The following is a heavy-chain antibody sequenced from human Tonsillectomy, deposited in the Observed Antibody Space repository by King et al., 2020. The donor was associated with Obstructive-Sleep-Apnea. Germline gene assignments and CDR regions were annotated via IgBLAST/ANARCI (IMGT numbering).Heavy chain of an antibody. J-gene: IGHJ2*01. V-gene: IGHV4-59*01. D-gene: IGHD5-24*01. Sequence: QLQESGPGLVKPSETLSLTYPVSGGSIISYDWSWIRQPPGKGLEWIAYLYNSGNTNYNPSLKSRVTMSVDTSKNQFSLRLSSVTAADTAVYFCARAFGYNSDWYFDLWGRGTLAT. CDR3: ARAFGYNSDWYFDL. CDR2: LYNSGNT. CDR1: GGSIISYD.